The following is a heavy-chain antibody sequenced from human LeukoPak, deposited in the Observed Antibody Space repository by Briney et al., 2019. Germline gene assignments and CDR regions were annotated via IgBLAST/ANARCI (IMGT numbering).Heavy chain of an antibody. CDR2: IYTSGST. CDR3: ARAWGAGGSYINWFDP. CDR1: GGSISSYY. Sequence: PSETLSLTCTVSGGSISSYYWSWIRQPAGKGLEWIGRIYTSGSTNYNPSLKSRVTMSVDTSKNQFSLKLSSVTAADTAVYYCARAWGAGGSYINWFDPWGQGTLVTVSS. V-gene: IGHV4-4*07. D-gene: IGHD1-26*01. J-gene: IGHJ5*02.